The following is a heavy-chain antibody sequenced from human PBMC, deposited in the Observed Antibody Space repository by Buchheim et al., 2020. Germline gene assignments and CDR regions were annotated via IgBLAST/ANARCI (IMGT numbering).Heavy chain of an antibody. CDR1: GGSISSSRYY. V-gene: IGHV4-39*01. J-gene: IGHJ4*02. CDR2: IYYSGST. D-gene: IGHD3-3*01. CDR3: ARSYDFWSPNFDY. Sequence: QLQLQESGPGLVKPSETLSLTCTVSGGSISSSRYYWNWIRQPPGKGLEWIGSIYYSGSTYYNPSLKSRVTISVDTSKNQFSLKLSPVTSAGTAAYYCARSYDFWSPNFDYWGQGTL.